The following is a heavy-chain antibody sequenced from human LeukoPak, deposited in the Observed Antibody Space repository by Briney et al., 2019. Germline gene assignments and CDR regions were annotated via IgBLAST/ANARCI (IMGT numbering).Heavy chain of an antibody. V-gene: IGHV3-73*01. CDR1: GFTFSRSA. Sequence: GGSLRLSWAASGFTFSRSAMHWVRQASEKGLERVGRIRSRVLNYSTEYAASVRASFSISRDDSDNTAFLHMNSRKTDDTAVYYWVRMSDVIYLDWGQGTLVTVSS. D-gene: IGHD2-21*01. J-gene: IGHJ4*02. CDR2: IRSRVLNYST. CDR3: VRMSDVIYLD.